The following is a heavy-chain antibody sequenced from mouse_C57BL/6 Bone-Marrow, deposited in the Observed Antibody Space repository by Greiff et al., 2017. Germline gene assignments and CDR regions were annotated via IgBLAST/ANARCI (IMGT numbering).Heavy chain of an antibody. CDR1: GYTFTSYW. V-gene: IGHV1-50*01. Sequence: QVQLQQPGAELVKPGASVKLSCKASGYTFTSYWMQWVKQRPGQGLEWIGEIDPSDSYTNYNQKFKGKATLTVDTSSSTAYMQLSSLTSEDSAVYYCARSAQDGGFYAMDYWGQGTSVTVSS. J-gene: IGHJ4*01. D-gene: IGHD3-2*02. CDR2: IDPSDSYT. CDR3: ARSAQDGGFYAMDY.